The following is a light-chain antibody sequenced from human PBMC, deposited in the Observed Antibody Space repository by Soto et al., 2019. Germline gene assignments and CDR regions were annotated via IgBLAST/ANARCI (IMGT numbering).Light chain of an antibody. Sequence: EIVLTQSPGTRALSPWGRGTLSCRASQSVSNNYLAWYQQKPGQAPRLLIYGASNRATGIPDRFSGSGSGPDFTLTISSLQPEDFATYYCQQSYSSPPTFGQGTKVDI. V-gene: IGKV3-20*01. CDR1: QSVSNNY. CDR3: QQSYSSPPT. CDR2: GAS. J-gene: IGKJ1*01.